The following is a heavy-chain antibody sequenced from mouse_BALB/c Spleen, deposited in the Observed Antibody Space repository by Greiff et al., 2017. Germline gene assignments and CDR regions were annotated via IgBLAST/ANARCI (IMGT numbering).Heavy chain of an antibody. J-gene: IGHJ2*01. CDR1: GFTFSSYG. D-gene: IGHD1-1*01. V-gene: IGHV5-6-3*01. CDR3: ARGYYYGSFDY. Sequence: EVQLVESGGGLVQPGGSLKLSCAASGFTFSSYGMSWVRQTPDKRLELVATINSNGGSTYYPDSVKGRFTISRDNAKNTLYLQMSSLKSEDTAMYYCARGYYYGSFDYWGQGTTLTVSS. CDR2: INSNGGST.